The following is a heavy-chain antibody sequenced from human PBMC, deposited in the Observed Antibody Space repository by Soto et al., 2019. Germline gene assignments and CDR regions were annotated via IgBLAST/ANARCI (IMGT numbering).Heavy chain of an antibody. CDR1: GDSISSGGYS. Sequence: SETLSLTCAVSGDSISSGGYSWTWIRQPPGKALEWIGHTYHSGNPYYNPSLKSRVIISVDRSKNQFSLKLSSVTAAATAVYYCARSHIVPRLFMYPYDYWGQGTLVTVSS. CDR3: ARSHIVPRLFMYPYDY. J-gene: IGHJ4*02. CDR2: TYHSGNP. D-gene: IGHD5-12*01. V-gene: IGHV4-30-2*01.